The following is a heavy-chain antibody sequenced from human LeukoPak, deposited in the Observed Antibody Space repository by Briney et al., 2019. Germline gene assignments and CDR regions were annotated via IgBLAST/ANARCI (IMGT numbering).Heavy chain of an antibody. CDR3: ARGGRSVVITTLYYFDY. CDR2: INPNTGGT. J-gene: IGHJ4*02. D-gene: IGHD3-22*01. V-gene: IGHV1-2*02. CDR1: GYTFTGYY. Sequence: ASVKVSCKASGYTFTGYYLHWVRETPGQGLEWMGWINPNTGGTNYAQKFQDRVTMTRDTSISTADMELSRLRSDDTAVYYCARGGRSVVITTLYYFDYWGQGTLVTVSS.